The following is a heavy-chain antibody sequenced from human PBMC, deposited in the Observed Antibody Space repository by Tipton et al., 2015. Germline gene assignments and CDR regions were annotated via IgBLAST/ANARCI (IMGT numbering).Heavy chain of an antibody. D-gene: IGHD3-16*02. V-gene: IGHV1-18*01. CDR1: GYTFTNYA. CDR2: ISAYNGNT. J-gene: IGHJ4*02. CDR3: ATYTGLYDYVWGNYRYTESDY. Sequence: QLVQSGPEVKKPGASVKVSCKASGYTFTNYAISWVRQAPGQGLEWMGWISAYNGNTNYAQKFQGRVTMTTETSASTAYMELRSLRSDDTAVYYCATYTGLYDYVWGNYRYTESDYWGQGTLVTVSS.